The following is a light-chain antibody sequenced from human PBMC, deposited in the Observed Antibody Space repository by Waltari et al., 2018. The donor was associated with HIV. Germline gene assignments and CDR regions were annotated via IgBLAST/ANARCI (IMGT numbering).Light chain of an antibody. CDR1: NIGSKT. V-gene: IGLV3-21*02. Sequence: SYVLTQPPSVSVAPGQTARLSCGGNNIGSKTVHWYRQRPGQAPVLVVYDDSVRPSGIPERFSGSNSGNTATLTIGLVEAGDEADYYCQVWESSSSHSYVFGTGTKVTVL. CDR2: DDS. CDR3: QVWESSSSHSYV. J-gene: IGLJ1*01.